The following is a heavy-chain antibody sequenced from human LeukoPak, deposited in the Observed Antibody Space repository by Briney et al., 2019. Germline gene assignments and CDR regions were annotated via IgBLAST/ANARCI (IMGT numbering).Heavy chain of an antibody. CDR1: GGSISSGGYY. D-gene: IGHD6-6*01. Sequence: SETLSLTCTVSGGSISSGGYYWSWIRQHPGKGLEWIGYIYYSGSTYYNPSLKSRVTISVDTSKNQFSLKLSSVTAADTAVYYCASHTAARYGMDVWGQGTTVTVSS. J-gene: IGHJ6*02. CDR2: IYYSGST. CDR3: ASHTAARYGMDV. V-gene: IGHV4-31*03.